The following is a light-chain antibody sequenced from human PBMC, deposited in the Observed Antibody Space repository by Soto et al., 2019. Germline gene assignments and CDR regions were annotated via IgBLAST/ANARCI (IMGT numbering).Light chain of an antibody. CDR3: CSYAGNTVI. J-gene: IGLJ2*01. Sequence: QSVLTQPASVSGSPGQSITISCTGTNSDVGTYNLVSWYQHHPGKAPKFLIYEVRKRPSGVSNRFSGSKSGNTASLTISGLQAEDEADYYCCSYAGNTVIFGGGTKLTVL. CDR1: NSDVGTYNL. V-gene: IGLV2-23*02. CDR2: EVR.